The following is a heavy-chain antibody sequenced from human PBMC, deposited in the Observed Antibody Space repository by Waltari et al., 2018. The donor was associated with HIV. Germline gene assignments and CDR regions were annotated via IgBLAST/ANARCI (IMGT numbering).Heavy chain of an antibody. V-gene: IGHV3-13*01. J-gene: IGHJ4*02. CDR2: IGTAGDR. Sequence: EVQLAAYGGGSVQPGGCLRLSCAASGFPFCTSALYWVRQLTGKGPEWVSGIGTAGDRYYLASVKGRFTVSRENDKNSLYLQMNNLRAEDTAVYYCGRVGGGAVAGGFVDYWGQGILVTVSS. CDR3: GRVGGGAVAGGFVDY. D-gene: IGHD6-19*01. CDR1: GFPFCTSA.